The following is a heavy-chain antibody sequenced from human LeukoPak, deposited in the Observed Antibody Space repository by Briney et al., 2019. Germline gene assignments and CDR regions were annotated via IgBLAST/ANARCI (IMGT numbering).Heavy chain of an antibody. CDR2: ISVSGSSA. J-gene: IGHJ4*02. V-gene: IGHV3-23*01. CDR1: GFTFRNYG. Sequence: PGGSLRLSCAASGFTFRNYGMSWVRQAPGKGLEWVSVISVSGSSAYYADSVKGRFTTSRDNTKSTMYLQMNRLRAEGTAAYYCAPDLRGAAWSLESWGQGILVTVSS. D-gene: IGHD2-15*01. CDR3: APDLRGAAWSLES.